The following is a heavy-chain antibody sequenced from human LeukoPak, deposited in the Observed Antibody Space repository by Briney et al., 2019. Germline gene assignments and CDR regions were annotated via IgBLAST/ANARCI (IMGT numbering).Heavy chain of an antibody. CDR2: ISYDGSNK. CDR1: GFTFSSYA. J-gene: IGHJ3*01. D-gene: IGHD3-10*01. Sequence: GGSLRLSCAASGFTFSSYAMHWVRQAPGKGLEWVAVISYDGSNKYYADSVKGRFTISRDNSKNTLYLQMNSLRAEDTAVYYCARDFYYYGSGRGPDAFDFWGQGTMVTVSS. V-gene: IGHV3-30-3*01. CDR3: ARDFYYYGSGRGPDAFDF.